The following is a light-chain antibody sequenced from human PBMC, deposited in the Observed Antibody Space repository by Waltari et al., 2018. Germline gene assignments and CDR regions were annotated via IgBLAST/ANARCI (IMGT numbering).Light chain of an antibody. CDR1: SSDVGSYKY. CDR3: TSYTSRSTWV. CDR2: EVS. Sequence: QSALTQPASVSGSPGQSIAISCIGTSSDVGSYKYVSWYQQFPGKAPKLMIYEVSNRPSGVSDRFSGSKSGNTASLTISGLQAEDEADYYCTSYTSRSTWVFGGGTKVTVL. V-gene: IGLV2-14*03. J-gene: IGLJ3*02.